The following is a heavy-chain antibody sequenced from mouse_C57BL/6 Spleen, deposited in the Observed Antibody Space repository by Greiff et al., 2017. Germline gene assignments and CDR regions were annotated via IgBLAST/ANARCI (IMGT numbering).Heavy chain of an antibody. D-gene: IGHD6-5*01. CDR1: GFTFSDYY. CDR3: ARHAYDFYAMDY. J-gene: IGHJ4*01. V-gene: IGHV5-12*01. Sequence: DVMLVESGGGLVQPGGSLKLSCAASGFTFSDYYMYWVRQTPEKRLEWVAYISNGGGSTYYPDTVKGRFTISRDNAKNTLYLQMSRLKSEDTAMYYCARHAYDFYAMDYWGQGTSVTVSS. CDR2: ISNGGGST.